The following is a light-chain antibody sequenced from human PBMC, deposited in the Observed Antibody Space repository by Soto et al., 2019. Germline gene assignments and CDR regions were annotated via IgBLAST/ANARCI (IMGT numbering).Light chain of an antibody. V-gene: IGKV1-39*01. J-gene: IGKJ1*01. Sequence: QSPASLSSSVVCRVTITFRSSQSISSYLNWYQQKPGKAPKLLIYAASSLQSGVPSRFSGSGSGTDFTLTISSLQPEDFATYYCQQSYSTPVGTFGQGTKVDI. CDR1: QSISSY. CDR2: AAS. CDR3: QQSYSTPVGT.